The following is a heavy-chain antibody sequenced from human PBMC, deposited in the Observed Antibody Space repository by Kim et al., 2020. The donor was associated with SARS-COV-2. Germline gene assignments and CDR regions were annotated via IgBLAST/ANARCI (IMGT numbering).Heavy chain of an antibody. Sequence: SETLSLTCTVSGGSISSSSYYWGWIRQPPGKGLEWIGSLYYSGSTYYNPSLKSRVIISVDTSKNQFSLKLSSVTAADTAVYYCARQPYSSSWTAPFDYWGQGTLVTVSS. J-gene: IGHJ4*02. CDR1: GGSISSSSYY. CDR3: ARQPYSSSWTAPFDY. V-gene: IGHV4-39*01. CDR2: LYYSGST. D-gene: IGHD6-13*01.